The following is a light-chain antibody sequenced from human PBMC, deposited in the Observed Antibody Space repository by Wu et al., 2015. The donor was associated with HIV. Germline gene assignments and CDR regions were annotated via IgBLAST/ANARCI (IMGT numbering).Light chain of an antibody. V-gene: IGKV3-15*01. Sequence: EVVMTQSPATLSVSPGERATLSCRASQSVSSNFAWYQQKPGQAPRLLIYSASTRATGIPARFSGSGSGTEFTLTISNMQSGDFAIYYCQQYNNWPRTFGQGTKVEIK. CDR3: QQYNNWPRT. CDR2: SAS. CDR1: QSVSSN. J-gene: IGKJ1*01.